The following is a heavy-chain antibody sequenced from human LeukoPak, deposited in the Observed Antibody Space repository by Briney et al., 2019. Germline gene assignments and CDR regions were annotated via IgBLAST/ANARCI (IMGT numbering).Heavy chain of an antibody. CDR2: MNPNSGNT. CDR1: GYTFTSYD. CDR3: GRSYGDYFDY. J-gene: IGHJ4*02. V-gene: IGHV1-8*01. Sequence: ASVKVSCKASGYTFTSYDINWVRQATGQGLEWMGWMNPNSGNTGYARKFQGRVTMTRNTSISTAYMELSSLRSEDTAVYYCGRSYGDYFDYWGQGTLVTVSS. D-gene: IGHD4-17*01.